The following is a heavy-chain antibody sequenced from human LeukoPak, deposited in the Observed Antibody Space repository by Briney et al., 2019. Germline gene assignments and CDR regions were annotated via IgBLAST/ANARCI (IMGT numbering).Heavy chain of an antibody. CDR1: GFTFTNYY. CDR2: VNPSDGGT. D-gene: IGHD5-18*01. J-gene: IGHJ3*02. CDR3: ARDSVDTHMAPKDAFDI. V-gene: IGHV1-46*01. Sequence: GASVTVSCKASGFTFTNYYIHWVRQTPGQGLEWMGIVNPSDGGTTSALTFQGRVTMTRDTSTSTVYMELSSLRSEDTAVYYCARDSVDTHMAPKDAFDIWGQGTMVTVSS.